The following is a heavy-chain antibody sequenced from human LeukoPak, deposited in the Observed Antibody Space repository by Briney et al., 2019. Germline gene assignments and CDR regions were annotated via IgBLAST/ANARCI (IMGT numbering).Heavy chain of an antibody. D-gene: IGHD1-26*01. J-gene: IGHJ4*02. CDR3: AKVRELLWFDY. V-gene: IGHV3-23*01. CDR2: INGSGGST. CDR1: GFTFSSYA. Sequence: GGSLRLSCAASGFTFSSYAMSWVRQAPGKGLEWVSAINGSGGSTYYADSVKGRFTISRDNSKNTLYLQMSSLRAEDTAVYYCAKVRELLWFDYWGQGTLVTVSS.